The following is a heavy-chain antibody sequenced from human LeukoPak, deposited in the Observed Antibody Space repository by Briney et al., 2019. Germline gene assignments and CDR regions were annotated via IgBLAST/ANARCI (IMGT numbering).Heavy chain of an antibody. D-gene: IGHD3-22*01. V-gene: IGHV3-23*01. CDR3: AKVRYYYDSSGYYSSFDY. CDR1: GFTFISYC. CDR2: ISGSGGST. J-gene: IGHJ4*02. Sequence: PGGSLRLSCVASGFTFISYCMSWVRQAPGKGLEWVSAISGSGGSTYYADSVKGRFTISRDNSKNTLYLQMNSLRAEDTAVYYCAKVRYYYDSSGYYSSFDYWGQGTLVTVSS.